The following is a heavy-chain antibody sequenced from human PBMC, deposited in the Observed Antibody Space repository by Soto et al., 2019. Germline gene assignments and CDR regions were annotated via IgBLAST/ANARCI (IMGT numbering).Heavy chain of an antibody. J-gene: IGHJ4*02. CDR1: GFTFSSYG. V-gene: IGHV3-30*18. D-gene: IGHD1-26*01. Sequence: ESGGGVVQPGRSLRLSCAASGFTFSSYGMHWVRQAPGKGLEWVAVISYDGSNKYYADSVKGRFTISRDNSKNTLYLQMNSLRAEDTAVYYCAKAAWVGATYYFDYWGQGTLVTVSS. CDR2: ISYDGSNK. CDR3: AKAAWVGATYYFDY.